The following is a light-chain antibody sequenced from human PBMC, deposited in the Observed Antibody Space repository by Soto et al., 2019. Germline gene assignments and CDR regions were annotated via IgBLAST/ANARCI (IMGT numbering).Light chain of an antibody. V-gene: IGLV2-14*01. CDR1: TTDVGGYNY. CDR3: SSYTSTTTPFV. CDR2: EVT. Sequence: QSALPQPYSVSGSPGQSITISCTGTTTDVGGYNYVSWYRHHPGEAPKLIIYEVTNRPSGVSDRFSGSKSGNTASLTISGLQAEDEADYYCSSYTSTTTPFVFGTGTKLTVL. J-gene: IGLJ1*01.